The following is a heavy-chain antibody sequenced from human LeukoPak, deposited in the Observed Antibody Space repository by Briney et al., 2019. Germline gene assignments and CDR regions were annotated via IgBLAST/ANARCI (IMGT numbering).Heavy chain of an antibody. CDR2: INPSGGST. Sequence: ASVKVSCKASGYTFTGYYMHWVRQAPGQGLEWMGIINPSGGSTSYAQKFQGRVTMTRDMSTSTVYMELSSLRSEDTAVYYCARSYRATSGSYPSDAFDIWGQGTMVTVSS. CDR1: GYTFTGYY. J-gene: IGHJ3*02. CDR3: ARSYRATSGSYPSDAFDI. V-gene: IGHV1-46*01. D-gene: IGHD1-26*01.